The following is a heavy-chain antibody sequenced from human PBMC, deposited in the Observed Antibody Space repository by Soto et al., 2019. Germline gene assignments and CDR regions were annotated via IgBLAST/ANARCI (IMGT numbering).Heavy chain of an antibody. J-gene: IGHJ4*02. V-gene: IGHV1-69*06. CDR3: AASTFLSGVSGYFHLAF. D-gene: IGHD3-3*01. Sequence: QVHLVQSGTEVKKPGSSVKVSCKTSGDTFSNYAISWVRQAPGQGLEWMGGIIPVFDSASYAQRSRDRLTISADKVTSTAYLELPSLTSQDTAVYYCAASTFLSGVSGYFHLAFWGQGTLVTVSS. CDR2: IIPVFDSA. CDR1: GDTFSNYA.